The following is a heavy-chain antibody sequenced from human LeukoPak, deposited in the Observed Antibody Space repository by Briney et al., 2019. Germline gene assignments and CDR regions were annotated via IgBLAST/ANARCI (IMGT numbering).Heavy chain of an antibody. J-gene: IGHJ4*02. D-gene: IGHD1-26*01. Sequence: GSLRLSCAASGFTFSSYGMHWVRQAPGKGLEWVAVIWYDGSNKYYADSVKGRFTISRDNSKNTLYLQMNSLRAEDTAVYYCARDPYSGSGPYFDYWGQGTLVTVSS. CDR2: IWYDGSNK. CDR3: ARDPYSGSGPYFDY. V-gene: IGHV3-33*08. CDR1: GFTFSSYG.